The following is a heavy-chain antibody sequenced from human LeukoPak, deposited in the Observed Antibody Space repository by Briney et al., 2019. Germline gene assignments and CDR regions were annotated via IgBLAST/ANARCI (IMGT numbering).Heavy chain of an antibody. J-gene: IGHJ4*02. CDR2: MNPNSGNT. Sequence: ASVKVSCKASGYTFTSYNINLVRQATGQGLEWMGWMNPNSGNTGYAQKFQGRVTITRNTSISTAYMELSSLRSEDTAVYYCAREFVSYFDYWGQGTLVTVSS. V-gene: IGHV1-8*03. CDR3: AREFVSYFDY. CDR1: GYTFTSYN.